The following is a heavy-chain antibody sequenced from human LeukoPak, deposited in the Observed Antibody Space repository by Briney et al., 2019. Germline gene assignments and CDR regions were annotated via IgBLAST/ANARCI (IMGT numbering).Heavy chain of an antibody. J-gene: IGHJ4*02. CDR3: AKATMVRGVISHFDY. D-gene: IGHD3-10*01. V-gene: IGHV3-23*01. Sequence: PGGSLRLSCAASGFTFSSYAMSRVRQAPGKGLEWVSAISGSGGSTYYADSVKGRFTISRDNSKNTLYLQMNSLRAEDTAVYYCAKATMVRGVISHFDYWGQGTLVTVSS. CDR2: ISGSGGST. CDR1: GFTFSSYA.